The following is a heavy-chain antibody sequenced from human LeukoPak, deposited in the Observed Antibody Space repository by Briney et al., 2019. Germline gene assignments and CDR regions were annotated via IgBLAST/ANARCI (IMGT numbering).Heavy chain of an antibody. J-gene: IGHJ4*02. CDR1: GFTVSSYW. CDR3: ARERGYFDY. CDR2: IKQDGSEK. Sequence: HAGGSLRLSCAASGFTVSSYWMSWVRQAPGKGLEWVANIKQDGSEKYYVDSVKGRFTISRDNAKNSLYLQMNSLRAEDTAVYFCARERGYFDYWGQGTLVTVSS. V-gene: IGHV3-7*01.